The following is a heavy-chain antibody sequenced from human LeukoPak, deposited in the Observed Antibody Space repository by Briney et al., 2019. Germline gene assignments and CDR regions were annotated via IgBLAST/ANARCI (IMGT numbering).Heavy chain of an antibody. CDR2: ISSSGSTI. Sequence: GGSLRLSCAASGFSFSSYWMHWVRQAPGKGLEWVSYISSSGSTIYYADSVKGRFTISRDNAKNSLYLQMNSLRAEDTALYYCARDSEYSTSWYDVFDIWGQGTMVTVSS. V-gene: IGHV3-48*04. CDR1: GFSFSSYW. J-gene: IGHJ3*02. D-gene: IGHD6-13*01. CDR3: ARDSEYSTSWYDVFDI.